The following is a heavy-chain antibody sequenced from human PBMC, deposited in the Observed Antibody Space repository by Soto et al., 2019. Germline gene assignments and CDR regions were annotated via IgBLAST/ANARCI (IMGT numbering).Heavy chain of an antibody. CDR2: ISYDGSNA. CDR1: GFSFSTYA. CDR3: ARDGRGFGELLLNSYDAFDL. Sequence: PGGSLRLSCTASGFSFSTYAMYWVRQAPGKGLEWVAIISYDGSNAQYADSVKGRFTVARDNSKNTLYLQMHSLTAEDTAVYYCARDGRGFGELLLNSYDAFDLWGQGKLVTVSS. V-gene: IGHV3-30*04. J-gene: IGHJ3*01. D-gene: IGHD3-10*01.